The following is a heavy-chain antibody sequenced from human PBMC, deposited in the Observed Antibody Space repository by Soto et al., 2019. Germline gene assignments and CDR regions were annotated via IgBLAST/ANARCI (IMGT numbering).Heavy chain of an antibody. Sequence: QITLKESGPTLVKPTQTLTLTCTFSGFSRTTSGVGVGWIRQPPGKALEWLALIYWDDDKRYSPSLKSRFTITKDTARNQVVLTMTNMDPVDTATYFCAHRDGFGEFDSWGPGTLVPVSS. CDR2: IYWDDDK. D-gene: IGHD3-10*01. J-gene: IGHJ5*01. V-gene: IGHV2-5*02. CDR3: AHRDGFGEFDS. CDR1: GFSRTTSGVG.